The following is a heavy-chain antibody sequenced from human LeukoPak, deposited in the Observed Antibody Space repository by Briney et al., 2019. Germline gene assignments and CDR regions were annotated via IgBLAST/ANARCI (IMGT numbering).Heavy chain of an antibody. D-gene: IGHD6-19*01. CDR2: IYSDGST. Sequence: GGSLRLSCAASGFTVSSKYMSWVRQAPGKGLEWVSIIYSDGSTYYADSVKGRFTISRDNSQNTVFLQMNSLRAEDTAVYYCARQYIRGWFFDYWGQGALVTVYS. CDR3: ARQYIRGWFFDY. J-gene: IGHJ4*02. V-gene: IGHV3-66*04. CDR1: GFTVSSKY.